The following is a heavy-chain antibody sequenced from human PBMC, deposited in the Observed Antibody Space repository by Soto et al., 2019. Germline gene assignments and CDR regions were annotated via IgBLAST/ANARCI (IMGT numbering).Heavy chain of an antibody. D-gene: IGHD1-26*01. V-gene: IGHV3-64*01. CDR1: GFTFSSYA. CDR3: ARDMGGSYPRYFDY. J-gene: IGHJ4*02. Sequence: GGSLRLSCAASGFTFSSYAMHWVRQAPGKGLEYVSAISSNGGSTYYANSVKGRFTISRDNSKNTLYLQMGSLRAEDMAVYYCARDMGGSYPRYFDYWGQGTLVTVSS. CDR2: ISSNGGST.